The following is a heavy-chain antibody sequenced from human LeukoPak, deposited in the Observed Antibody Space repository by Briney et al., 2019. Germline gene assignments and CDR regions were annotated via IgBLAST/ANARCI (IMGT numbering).Heavy chain of an antibody. V-gene: IGHV3-7*01. CDR3: ARRDTGLDY. Sequence: PGGSLRLSCAASGFIFDNYWMSWVRQAPEKGLEWVANIKQDESAKYYVDSVKGRFTISRDNAKNTLYLQMDSLRADDTAVYYCARRDTGLDYWGQGTLVTVSS. D-gene: IGHD5-18*01. J-gene: IGHJ4*02. CDR1: GFIFDNYW. CDR2: IKQDESAK.